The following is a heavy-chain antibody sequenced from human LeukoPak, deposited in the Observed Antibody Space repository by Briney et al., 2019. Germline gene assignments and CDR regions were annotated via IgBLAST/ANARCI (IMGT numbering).Heavy chain of an antibody. CDR1: GGSISSSNW. J-gene: IGHJ6*02. V-gene: IGHV4-4*02. CDR3: ARDRGNYDILTGYYVYYGMDV. Sequence: SETLSLTCAVSGGSISSSNWWSWVRQPPGKGLEWIGEIYHSGSTNYNPSLKSRVTISVDKSKNQFSLKLSSVTAADTAVYYCARDRGNYDILTGYYVYYGMDVWGQGTTVTVSS. D-gene: IGHD3-9*01. CDR2: IYHSGST.